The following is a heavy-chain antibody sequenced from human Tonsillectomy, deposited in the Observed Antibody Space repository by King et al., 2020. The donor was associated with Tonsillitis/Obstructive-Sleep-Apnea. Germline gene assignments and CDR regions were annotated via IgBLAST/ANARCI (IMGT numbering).Heavy chain of an antibody. Sequence: QLQESGPGLVKPSQTLSLTCTVSGGSISSGGYYWSWIRQHPGQGLEWIGCIYYSGSTYYNPSLKSRLTLSVDTSKNQFSLKLSSVTPADTAVYYCARGTTVKSFDYWGQGTLVTVSS. V-gene: IGHV4-31*03. CDR1: GGSISSGGYY. D-gene: IGHD4-17*01. J-gene: IGHJ4*02. CDR2: IYYSGST. CDR3: ARGTTVKSFDY.